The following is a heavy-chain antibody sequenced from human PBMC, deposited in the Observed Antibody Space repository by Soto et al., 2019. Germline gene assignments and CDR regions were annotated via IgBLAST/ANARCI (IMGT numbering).Heavy chain of an antibody. V-gene: IGHV1-69*13. CDR2: IIPIFGTA. J-gene: IGHJ6*02. CDR3: ARVPRSTTVVTLDRYYGMDV. CDR1: GGTLSSHA. Sequence: SSVKVACTASGGTLSSHAISWVLKAPGQGLEWMGGIIPIFGTANYAQKFQGRVTITADESTSTAYMELSSLRSEDTAVYYCARVPRSTTVVTLDRYYGMDVWGQGTTVTVSS. D-gene: IGHD4-17*01.